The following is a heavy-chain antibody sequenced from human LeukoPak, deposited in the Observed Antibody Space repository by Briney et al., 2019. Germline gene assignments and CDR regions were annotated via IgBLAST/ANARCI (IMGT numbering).Heavy chain of an antibody. J-gene: IGHJ4*02. Sequence: SETLSLTCTVSGGSISSYYWSWIRQPPGKGLEWIGYIYYSGSTNYNPSLKSRVTISVDTSKNQFSLKLSSVTAADTAVDHCTRGAMVRGVIRPTFDYWGQGTLVTVSS. V-gene: IGHV4-59*01. CDR1: GGSISSYY. CDR2: IYYSGST. CDR3: TRGAMVRGVIRPTFDY. D-gene: IGHD3-10*01.